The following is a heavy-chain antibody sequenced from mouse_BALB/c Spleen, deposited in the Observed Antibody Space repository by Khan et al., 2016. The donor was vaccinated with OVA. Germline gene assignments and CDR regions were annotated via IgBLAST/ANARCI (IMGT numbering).Heavy chain of an antibody. J-gene: IGHJ1*01. D-gene: IGHD2-1*01. Sequence: EVQLQESGPGLVKPSQSLALTCTVSGSSITSDYAWNWIRQFPGSKLEWMGYIRYSGTTCYNPSLQSRISITRDTSKNQFFLQLNSVNIEDTATYCCARDGNWYFDYWGAGTTVTVSS. CDR3: ARDGNWYFDY. CDR1: GSSITSDYA. CDR2: IRYSGTT. V-gene: IGHV3-2*02.